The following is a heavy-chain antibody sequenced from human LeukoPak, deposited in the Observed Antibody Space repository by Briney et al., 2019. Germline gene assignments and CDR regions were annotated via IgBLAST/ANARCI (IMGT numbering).Heavy chain of an antibody. CDR2: IRSSGGST. CDR3: AKEVRESAWYYFDY. Sequence: QTGGSLRLSCAASGFTFSSYAMSWVRQAPGKGLEWVSGIRSSGGSTYYSDSVKGRFTISRDNSKNTLYLQMNSLRAEDTAVYYCAKEVRESAWYYFDYWGQGTLVTVSS. D-gene: IGHD3-10*01. CDR1: GFTFSSYA. J-gene: IGHJ4*02. V-gene: IGHV3-23*01.